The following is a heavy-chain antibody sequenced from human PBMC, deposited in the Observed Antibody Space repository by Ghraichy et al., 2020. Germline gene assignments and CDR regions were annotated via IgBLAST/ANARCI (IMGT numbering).Heavy chain of an antibody. V-gene: IGHV4-34*01. CDR3: ALLTGFYYYYGMDV. CDR1: GGSFSGYY. Sequence: SQTLSLTCAVYGGSFSGYYWSWIRQPPGKGLEWIGEINHSGSTNYNPSLKSRVTISVDTSKNQFSLKLSSVTAADTAVYYCALLTGFYYYYGMDVWGQGTTVTVSS. J-gene: IGHJ6*02. CDR2: INHSGST. D-gene: IGHD3-9*01.